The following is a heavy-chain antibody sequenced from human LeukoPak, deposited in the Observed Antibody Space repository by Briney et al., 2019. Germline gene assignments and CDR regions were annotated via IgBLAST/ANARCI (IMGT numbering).Heavy chain of an antibody. J-gene: IGHJ3*01. Sequence: ASVKVSCKASGYTFTNYDINWVRQATGQGLEWMGWMNPNSGNTGYAQKFQGSVTMTRNTSISTAYMELNSLTSEDTAVYYCASDTSHTGGYYYREDAFDVWGQGTMVTVSS. CDR3: ASDTSHTGGYYYREDAFDV. D-gene: IGHD3-22*01. V-gene: IGHV1-8*01. CDR2: MNPNSGNT. CDR1: GYTFTNYD.